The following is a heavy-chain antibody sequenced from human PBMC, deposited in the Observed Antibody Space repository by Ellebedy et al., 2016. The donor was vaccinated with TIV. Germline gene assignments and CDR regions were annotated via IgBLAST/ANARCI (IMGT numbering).Heavy chain of an antibody. Sequence: MPSETLSLTCTVSGGSISSYYWSWIRQPPGKGLEWIGYIYYSGSTNYNPSLKSRVTISVDTSKNQFSLKLSSVTAADTAVYYCARDRARRYDSSGYYLYWGQGTLVTVSS. V-gene: IGHV4-59*12. CDR3: ARDRARRYDSSGYYLY. J-gene: IGHJ4*02. CDR1: GGSISSYY. D-gene: IGHD3-22*01. CDR2: IYYSGST.